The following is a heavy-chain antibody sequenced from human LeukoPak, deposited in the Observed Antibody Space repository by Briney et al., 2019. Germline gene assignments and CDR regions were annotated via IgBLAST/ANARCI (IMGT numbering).Heavy chain of an antibody. V-gene: IGHV6-1*01. CDR3: ARDARSSSHLDY. Sequence: SQTLSLTCAISGDSVSTNSGGWNCIRQSPSRGLEWLGRTYYSRSNWYNDSAVSVKSRITINPDTSKNQFSLKLSSVTAADTAVYYCARDARSSSHLDYWGQGTLVTVSS. J-gene: IGHJ4*02. D-gene: IGHD6-6*01. CDR1: GDSVSTNSGG. CDR2: TYYSRSNWYN.